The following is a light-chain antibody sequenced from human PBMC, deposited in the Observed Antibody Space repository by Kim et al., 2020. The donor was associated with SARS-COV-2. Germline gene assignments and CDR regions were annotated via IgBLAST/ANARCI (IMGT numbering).Light chain of an antibody. Sequence: GGLGQTARSTWGGNDMGSKNVSWDQQKAGQAPVLVIYRESNRPAGIPERFSGSNAGNTGTLTISRAQGGDEADYYCQVWGSRVWVFGGGTQLTVL. CDR2: RES. V-gene: IGLV3-9*01. CDR1: DMGSKN. J-gene: IGLJ3*02. CDR3: QVWGSRVWV.